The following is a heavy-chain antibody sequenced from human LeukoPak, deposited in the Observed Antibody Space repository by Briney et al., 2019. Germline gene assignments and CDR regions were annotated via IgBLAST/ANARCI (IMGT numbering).Heavy chain of an antibody. D-gene: IGHD3-3*01. CDR3: AKDKLEGLNYDFWSGYLDY. J-gene: IGHJ4*02. V-gene: IGHV3-9*01. CDR1: GFTFSIYA. Sequence: LPGGSLRLSCAASGFTFSIYAVSWVRQAPGKGLEWVSGISWNSGSIGYADSVKGRFTISRDNAKNSLYLQMNSLRAEDTALYYCAKDKLEGLNYDFWSGYLDYWGQGTLVTVSS. CDR2: ISWNSGSI.